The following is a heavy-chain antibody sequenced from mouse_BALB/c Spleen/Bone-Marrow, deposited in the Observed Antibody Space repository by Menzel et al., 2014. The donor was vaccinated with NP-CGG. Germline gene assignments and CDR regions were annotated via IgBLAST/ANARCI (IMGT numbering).Heavy chain of an antibody. Sequence: VKLMESGPGLVAPSQSLSITCTVSGFSLTSYGVSWVRQPPGKGLEWLGVIWGDGSTNYHSALISRLNINKDKSKSQVFLKLNSLQTDDTATYYCAKEGRFRSTIITTFAYWGQGTLVTVSA. CDR1: GFSLTSYG. V-gene: IGHV2-3*01. J-gene: IGHJ3*01. CDR2: IWGDGST. D-gene: IGHD2-12*01. CDR3: AKEGRFRSTIITTFAY.